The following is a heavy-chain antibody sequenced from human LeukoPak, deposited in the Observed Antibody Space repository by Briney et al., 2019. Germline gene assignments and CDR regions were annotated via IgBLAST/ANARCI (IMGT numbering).Heavy chain of an antibody. CDR1: GFTFSSYG. J-gene: IGHJ4*02. V-gene: IGHV3-33*01. Sequence: GGSLRLSCAASGFTFSSYGMHWVRRAPGKGLERGAVIWYDGSNKYYADSVKGRFTISRDNSKNTLYLQMNSLRAEDTAVYYCARDGIGDIGPFDYGGQGTQVTVS. CDR3: ARDGIGDIGPFDY. CDR2: IWYDGSNK. D-gene: IGHD2-15*01.